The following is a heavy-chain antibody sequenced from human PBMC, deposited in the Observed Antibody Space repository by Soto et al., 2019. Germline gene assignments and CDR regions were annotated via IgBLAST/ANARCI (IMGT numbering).Heavy chain of an antibody. CDR2: IYYSGTT. V-gene: IGHV4-30-4*01. CDR3: ATYDDSSGATFDE. CDR1: GDSISSGDHY. J-gene: IGHJ4*02. D-gene: IGHD3-22*01. Sequence: SETLSLTCTVSGDSISSGDHYWSWVRQPPGKGLEWIAYIYYSGTTYYNPSLKSRVTMSVDTSKNQFSLNLNSVTAADTAVYYWATYDDSSGATFDECGQGTLVTVSS.